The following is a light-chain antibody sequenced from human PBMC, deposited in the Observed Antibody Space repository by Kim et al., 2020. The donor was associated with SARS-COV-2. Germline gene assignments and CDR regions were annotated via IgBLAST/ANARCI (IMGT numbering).Light chain of an antibody. CDR1: QSVSNN. CDR2: AAS. Sequence: DTVMTQSPDTLSVSPGERATLSCRASQSVSNNLAWYQQKPGQAPRLLIYAASTRATGVPARFSGSGSGTEFTLTISSLQSEDIAIYHCQHYNVWPPLTFGGGTKVEIK. V-gene: IGKV3-15*01. J-gene: IGKJ4*01. CDR3: QHYNVWPPLT.